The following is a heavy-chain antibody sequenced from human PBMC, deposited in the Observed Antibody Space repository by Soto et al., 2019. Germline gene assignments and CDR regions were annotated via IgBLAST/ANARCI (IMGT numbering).Heavy chain of an antibody. CDR3: ARGRVDGTVVKGRWFDP. J-gene: IGHJ5*02. CDR1: GGSISSGGYS. V-gene: IGHV4-30-2*01. CDR2: IYHSGST. D-gene: IGHD6-19*01. Sequence: QLQLQESGSGLVKPSQTLSLTCAVSGGSISSGGYSWSWIRQPPGKGLEWIGYIYHSGSTYYNPALKSRVTLAVDRSKNQFPLKLSSVTAADTAVYYCARGRVDGTVVKGRWFDPWGQGTLVTVSS.